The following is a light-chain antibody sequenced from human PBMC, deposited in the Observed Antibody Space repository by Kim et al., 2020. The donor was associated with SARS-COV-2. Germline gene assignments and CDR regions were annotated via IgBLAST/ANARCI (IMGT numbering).Light chain of an antibody. J-gene: IGLJ3*02. CDR3: SSYAGSNNWV. CDR1: SSDVCGYNY. Sequence: GRSFTLSFTRTSSDVCGYNYVSWYQQHPGKAPKLMIYEVSTRPSGVPDRFSGSKSGNTASLTLSGLQAEDEADYYCSSYAGSNNWVFGGGTQLTVL. V-gene: IGLV2-8*01. CDR2: EVS.